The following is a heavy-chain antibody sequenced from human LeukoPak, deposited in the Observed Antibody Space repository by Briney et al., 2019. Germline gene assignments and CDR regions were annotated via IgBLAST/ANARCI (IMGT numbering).Heavy chain of an antibody. D-gene: IGHD4-11*01. Sequence: GASVTVSCTASGYTFTGYYMHWVRQAPGQGLEWMGWINPNSGGTNYAQKFQGRVTMTRDTSVSTAYMELSRLRSDDTAVYYCARDLSATTSNGYYYMDVWGKGTTVTVSS. CDR1: GYTFTGYY. CDR3: ARDLSATTSNGYYYMDV. V-gene: IGHV1-2*02. CDR2: INPNSGGT. J-gene: IGHJ6*03.